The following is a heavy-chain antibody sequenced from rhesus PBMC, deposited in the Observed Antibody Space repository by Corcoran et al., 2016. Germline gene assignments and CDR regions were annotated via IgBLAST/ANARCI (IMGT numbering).Heavy chain of an antibody. D-gene: IGHD3-16*01. CDR1: GYTFTSYY. J-gene: IGHJ5-1*01. CDR3: TRDRCGSYNRFDV. Sequence: QVQLVQSGAEIKQPGASVKLSCKASGYTFTSYYMHWVRQAPGQGLEGIRMKTPYNGNKGYAQNFQGRVTITTDTSTSTGYMELSSLRSEDTAVYYCTRDRCGSYNRFDVWGPGVLVTVSS. CDR2: KTPYNGNK. V-gene: IGHV1-180*01.